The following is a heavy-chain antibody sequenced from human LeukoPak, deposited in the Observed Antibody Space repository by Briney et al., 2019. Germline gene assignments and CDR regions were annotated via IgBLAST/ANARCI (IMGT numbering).Heavy chain of an antibody. CDR2: VYYGRSP. D-gene: IGHD6-25*01. Sequence: SETLSLTCTVSGDSISRSTYYWAWIRQPPGKGLEWIGSVYYGRSPYFNPSLESRATISVHTSKNHFSLKMSSVTAADTAVYYCARSSGTGAFSYWGQRTLVTVSS. CDR1: GDSISRSTYY. CDR3: ARSSGTGAFSY. V-gene: IGHV4-39*02. J-gene: IGHJ4*02.